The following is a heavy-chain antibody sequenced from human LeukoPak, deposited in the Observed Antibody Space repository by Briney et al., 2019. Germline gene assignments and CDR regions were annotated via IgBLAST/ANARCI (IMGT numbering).Heavy chain of an antibody. J-gene: IGHJ5*02. Sequence: ASVKVSCKASGYTFTGHYMHWVRQAPGQGLEWMGWINPNSGGTNYAQKFQGRVTMTRDTSISTAYMELSRLRSDDTAVYYCARNVLEPTTQKNWFDPWGQGTLVTVSS. D-gene: IGHD1-1*01. V-gene: IGHV1-2*02. CDR3: ARNVLEPTTQKNWFDP. CDR1: GYTFTGHY. CDR2: INPNSGGT.